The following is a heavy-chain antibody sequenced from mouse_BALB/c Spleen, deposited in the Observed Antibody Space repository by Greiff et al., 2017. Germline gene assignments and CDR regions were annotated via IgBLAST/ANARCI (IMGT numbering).Heavy chain of an antibody. CDR2: INPGSGGT. CDR3: ARGDGSSSDY. CDR1: GYAFTNYL. V-gene: IGHV1-54*03. D-gene: IGHD1-1*01. J-gene: IGHJ2*01. Sequence: QVQLQQSGAELVRPGTSVKVSCKASGYAFTNYLIEWVKQRPGQGLEWIGVINPGSGGTNYNEKFKGKATLTADKSSSTAYMQLSSLTSDDSAVYFCARGDGSSSDYWGQGTTLTVSS.